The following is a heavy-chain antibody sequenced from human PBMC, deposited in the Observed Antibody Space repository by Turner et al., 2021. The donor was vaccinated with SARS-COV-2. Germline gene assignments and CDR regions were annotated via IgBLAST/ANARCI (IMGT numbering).Heavy chain of an antibody. J-gene: IGHJ4*01. CDR1: RFTFSNYG. CDR3: VKGGSGWSMEFDY. Sequence: QVQLVESGGGVAQPGRYLRLFCPASRFTFSNYGMFWVRQAPGKGLEWVSLISYDGSNKHYADSVKGRFTISRDNSKNTLFLQMYSLRAEDTAVYYCVKGGSGWSMEFDYWGHGTLVTVSS. D-gene: IGHD6-19*01. CDR2: ISYDGSNK. V-gene: IGHV3-30*18.